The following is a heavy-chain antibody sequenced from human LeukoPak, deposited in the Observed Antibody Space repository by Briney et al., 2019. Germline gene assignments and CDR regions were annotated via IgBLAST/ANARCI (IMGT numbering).Heavy chain of an antibody. CDR3: VRDRHTVAVAATLDY. J-gene: IGHJ4*02. CDR1: GYTSTGNY. CDR2: INPNSGDT. V-gene: IGHV1-2*02. Sequence: ASVKVSCKSSGYTSTGNYMHWVRQAPGQGLEWMGWINPNSGDTKYAQNFQGRVTMTRDTSITTTYMELSSLRSDDTAVYYCVRDRHTVAVAATLDYWGQGTLVIASS. D-gene: IGHD6-19*01.